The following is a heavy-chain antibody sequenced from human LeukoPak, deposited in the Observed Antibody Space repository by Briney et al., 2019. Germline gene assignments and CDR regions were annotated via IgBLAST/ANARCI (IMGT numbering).Heavy chain of an antibody. CDR3: ASGNWNDRAFDI. V-gene: IGHV3-7*01. CDR1: GFTFTSCW. CDR2: IKPDVSEK. Sequence: GGSLRLACAASGFTFTSCWMNWVRQAPGKGLECVANIKPDVSEKYYVDSVKGRFTISRDNAKNSLLLQIDSVRAEDTAVYYYASGNWNDRAFDIWGQGTMVAVPS. D-gene: IGHD1-20*01. J-gene: IGHJ3*02.